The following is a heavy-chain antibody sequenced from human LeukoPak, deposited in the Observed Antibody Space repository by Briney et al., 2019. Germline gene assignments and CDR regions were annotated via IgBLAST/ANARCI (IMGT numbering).Heavy chain of an antibody. CDR3: ARLASSSWPLYYYYGMDV. D-gene: IGHD6-13*01. CDR1: GYTFTSYD. CDR2: MNPNNGNT. V-gene: IGHV1-8*01. Sequence: ASVKVSCKASGYTFTSYDINWVRQATGQGLELMGWMNPNNGNTGYAQKFQGRVTMTRSTSISTAYMELSSLRSEDTAVYYCARLASSSWPLYYYYGMDVWGQGTTVTVSS. J-gene: IGHJ6*02.